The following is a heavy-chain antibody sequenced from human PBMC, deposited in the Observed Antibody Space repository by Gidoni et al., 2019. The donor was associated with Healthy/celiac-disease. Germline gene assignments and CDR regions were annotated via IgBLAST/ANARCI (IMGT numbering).Heavy chain of an antibody. D-gene: IGHD2-21*01. Sequence: QVQLVQSGAEVKKPGASVKVSCKASGYTFTSYDINWVRQATGQGLEWMGWMNPNSGNTGYAQKFQGRVTMTRNTSISTAYMELSSLRSEDTAVYYCARDTVVYGGNSYYYGMDVWGQGTTVTVSS. V-gene: IGHV1-8*01. CDR2: MNPNSGNT. J-gene: IGHJ6*02. CDR1: GYTFTSYD. CDR3: ARDTVVYGGNSYYYGMDV.